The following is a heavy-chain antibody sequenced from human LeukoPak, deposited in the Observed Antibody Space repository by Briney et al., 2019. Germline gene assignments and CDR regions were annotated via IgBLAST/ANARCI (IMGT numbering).Heavy chain of an antibody. D-gene: IGHD1-26*01. CDR3: ARINSGRHLGDAFDI. Sequence: GGSLRLSCAASGFTFSSYAMSWVRQAPGKGLEWVANIKQDGSEKYYVDSVKGRFTISRDNAKNSLFLQMNSLRAEDTAVYYCARINSGRHLGDAFDIWGQGTSVTVSS. CDR1: GFTFSSYA. J-gene: IGHJ3*02. V-gene: IGHV3-7*01. CDR2: IKQDGSEK.